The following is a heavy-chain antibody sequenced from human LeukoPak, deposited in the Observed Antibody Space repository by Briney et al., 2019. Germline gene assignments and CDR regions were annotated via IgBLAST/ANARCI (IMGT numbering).Heavy chain of an antibody. CDR1: GLTFRNYA. J-gene: IGHJ3*02. D-gene: IGHD3-10*01. CDR3: ARDDTVRGGGAFDI. Sequence: GGSLRPSCAASGLTFRNYAMTWVRQAPGKGLEWVSLIYSGGTTYYADSVKGRFTISRDNSKNTLFLQMSSLRAEDTAVYYCARDDTVRGGGAFDIWGQGTMVTVSS. CDR2: IYSGGTT. V-gene: IGHV3-66*01.